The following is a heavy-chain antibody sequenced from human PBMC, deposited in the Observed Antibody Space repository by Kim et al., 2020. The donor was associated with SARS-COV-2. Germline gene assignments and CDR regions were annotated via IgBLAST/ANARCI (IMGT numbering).Heavy chain of an antibody. CDR1: GFTFSNYW. V-gene: IGHV3-74*01. CDR3: ARERGGGNEDS. D-gene: IGHD2-15*01. CDR2: INSDGSWT. J-gene: IGHJ4*02. Sequence: GSLRLSCAASGFTFSNYWMHWVRQVPGKGLAWVSLINSDGSWTNYADSVRGRFTISRDNAKNTVDLQMNGLRAEDTAVYYCARERGGGNEDSWGQGPLVTVSA.